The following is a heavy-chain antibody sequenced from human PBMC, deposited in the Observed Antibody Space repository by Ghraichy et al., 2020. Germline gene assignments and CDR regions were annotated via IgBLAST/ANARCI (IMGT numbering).Heavy chain of an antibody. D-gene: IGHD6-13*01. CDR1: GFTFSSYA. CDR2: ISAGGGST. V-gene: IGHV3-23*01. CDR3: AKARSSSWYYFDY. J-gene: IGHJ4*02. Sequence: GGSLRLSCAASGFTFSSYAMSWVRQAPGKGLEWVSAISAGGGSTYYADSVKGRFTISRDNSKNTLYLQMNSLRAEDTAVYYCAKARSSSWYYFDYWGQGTLVTVSS.